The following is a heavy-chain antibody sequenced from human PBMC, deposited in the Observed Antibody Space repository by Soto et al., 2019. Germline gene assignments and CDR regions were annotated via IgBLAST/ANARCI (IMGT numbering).Heavy chain of an antibody. CDR2: IWYDGSNK. CDR3: ARDLWLERPFDY. D-gene: IGHD1-1*01. CDR1: GFTFSSNG. V-gene: IGHV3-33*01. Sequence: QVQLVESGGGVVQPGRSLRLSCAASGFTFSSNGMHWVRQAPGKGLEWVAVIWYDGSNKYYADSVKGRFTISRDNSKNTLYLQMNSLRAEDTAVYYCARDLWLERPFDYWGQGTLVTVSS. J-gene: IGHJ4*02.